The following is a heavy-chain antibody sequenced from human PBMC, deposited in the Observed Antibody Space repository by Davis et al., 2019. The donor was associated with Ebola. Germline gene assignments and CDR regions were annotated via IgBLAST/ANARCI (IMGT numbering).Heavy chain of an antibody. CDR3: ARHSSVATREGSDY. CDR2: IYPGDSDT. Sequence: PGGSLRLSCKTSGYNFGTYWIGWVRQMPGKGLEWMGIIYPGDSDTRYSPSLQGRVTISVDSFTNTAYLQWGSLEASDTAMYYCARHSSVATREGSDYWGQGTLVTVSS. CDR1: GYNFGTYW. D-gene: IGHD1-1*01. V-gene: IGHV5-51*01. J-gene: IGHJ4*02.